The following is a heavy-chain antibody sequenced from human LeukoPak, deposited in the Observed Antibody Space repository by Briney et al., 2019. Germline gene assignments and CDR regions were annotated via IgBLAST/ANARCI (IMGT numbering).Heavy chain of an antibody. J-gene: IGHJ6*02. CDR1: GFTFSSSS. D-gene: IGHD3-10*01. CDR2: ISSSSSTI. V-gene: IGHV3-48*02. CDR3: ARDVYGSGSYYTYYYYGMDV. Sequence: GGSLRLSCGVSGFTFSSSSMNWVRQAPGKGLDWVSYISSSSSTIYYADSVKGRFTISRDNAKNSLYLQMNSLRDEDTAVYYCARDVYGSGSYYTYYYYGMDVWGQGTTVTVSS.